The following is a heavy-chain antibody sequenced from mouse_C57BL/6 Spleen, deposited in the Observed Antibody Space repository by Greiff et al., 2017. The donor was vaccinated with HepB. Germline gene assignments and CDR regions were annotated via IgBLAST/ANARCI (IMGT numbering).Heavy chain of an antibody. CDR3: ARDYYGSRSYAMDY. V-gene: IGHV5-9*01. CDR2: ISGGGGNT. Sequence: EVKVEESGGGLVKPGGSLKLSCAASGFTFSSYTMSWVRQTPEKRLEWVATISGGGGNTYYPDSVKGRFTISRDNAKNTLYLQMSSLRSEDTALYYCARDYYGSRSYAMDYWGQGTSVTVSS. J-gene: IGHJ4*01. CDR1: GFTFSSYT. D-gene: IGHD1-1*01.